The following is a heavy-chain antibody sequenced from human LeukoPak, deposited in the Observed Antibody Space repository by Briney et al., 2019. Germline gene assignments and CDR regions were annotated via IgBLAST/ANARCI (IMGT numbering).Heavy chain of an antibody. Sequence: GGSLRLSCAASGFTFSSYSMNWVRQAPGKGLEWVSSISSSSYTYYADSVKGRFTISRDNAKNSLNLQMNSLRAEDTAVYYCGGKRSGYVFDYWGQGTLVTVSS. CDR1: GFTFSSYS. D-gene: IGHD5-12*01. CDR3: GGKRSGYVFDY. J-gene: IGHJ4*02. CDR2: ISSSSYT. V-gene: IGHV3-21*01.